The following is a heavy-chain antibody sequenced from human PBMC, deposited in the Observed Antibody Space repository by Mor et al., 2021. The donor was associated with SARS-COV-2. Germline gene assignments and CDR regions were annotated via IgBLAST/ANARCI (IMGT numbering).Heavy chain of an antibody. V-gene: IGHV3-73*01. Sequence: AYAASVKGRFTISRDDSKNTAYLQMNSLKTEDTAVYYCTRLLIGAAGTSFDYWGQGTLVT. CDR3: TRLLIGAAGTSFDY. D-gene: IGHD6-13*01. J-gene: IGHJ4*02.